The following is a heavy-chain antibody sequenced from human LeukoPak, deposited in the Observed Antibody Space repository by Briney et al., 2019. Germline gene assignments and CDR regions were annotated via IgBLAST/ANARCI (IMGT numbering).Heavy chain of an antibody. CDR1: GGSISSYY. V-gene: IGHV4-59*01. CDR3: AIRGYSYGSATDFDY. CDR2: IYYSGST. D-gene: IGHD5-18*01. J-gene: IGHJ4*02. Sequence: SETLSLTCTVSGGSISSYYWSWIRQPPGKGLEWIGYIYYSGSTNYNPSLKSRVTLSVDTSKNQFSLKLSSVTAADTAVYYCAIRGYSYGSATDFDYWGQGTLVTVSS.